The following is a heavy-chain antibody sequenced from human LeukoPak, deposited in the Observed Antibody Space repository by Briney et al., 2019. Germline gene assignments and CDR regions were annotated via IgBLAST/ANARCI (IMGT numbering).Heavy chain of an antibody. CDR3: AKDVGGYSGYEDY. CDR1: GFTFSTYA. D-gene: IGHD5-12*01. CDR2: ISYDGSNE. Sequence: PGRSLRLSCAASGFTFSTYALHWIRQAPGKGLEWVAVISYDGSNEYYADSVKGRFTISRDNSKNTLYLQMNSLRAEDTAVYYCAKDVGGYSGYEDYWGQGTLVTVSS. V-gene: IGHV3-30*04. J-gene: IGHJ4*02.